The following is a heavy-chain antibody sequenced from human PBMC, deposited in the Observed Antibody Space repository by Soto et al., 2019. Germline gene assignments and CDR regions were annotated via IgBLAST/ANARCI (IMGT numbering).Heavy chain of an antibody. CDR2: VRDTSSEI. CDR1: RFIFSSFS. CDR3: VRERRYYGSRGSPTAY. Sequence: PGGSLRLSCAGSRFIFSSFSMAWVRQAPGRGLEWVSSVRDTSSEIYYADSVKGRFTISRDSAKNSLFLQMNSLRVEDTATYYCVRERRYYGSRGSPTAYWGQGTLVTVSS. J-gene: IGHJ4*02. V-gene: IGHV3-21*01. D-gene: IGHD3-10*01.